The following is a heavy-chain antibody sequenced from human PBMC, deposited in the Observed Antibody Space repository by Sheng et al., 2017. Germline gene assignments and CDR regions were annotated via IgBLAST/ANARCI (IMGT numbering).Heavy chain of an antibody. V-gene: IGHV4-39*07. CDR2: IYYSGNT. J-gene: IGHJ5*02. CDR1: GGSISSSSYY. D-gene: IGHD1-7*01. CDR3: ARNNWNYWRGWFDP. Sequence: QLQLQESGPGLVKPSETLSLTCTVSGGSISSSSYYWGWIRQPPGKGLEWIGSIYYSGNTYYNPSLKSRVTISVETSKNQFSLKLSSVTAADTAVYYCARNNWNYWRGWFDPWGQGTLVTVSS.